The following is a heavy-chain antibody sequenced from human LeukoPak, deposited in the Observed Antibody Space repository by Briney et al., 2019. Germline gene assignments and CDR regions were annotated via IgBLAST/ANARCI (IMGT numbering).Heavy chain of an antibody. V-gene: IGHV1-18*01. CDR1: GYTFTSYG. J-gene: IGHJ3*02. D-gene: IGHD1-26*01. Sequence: ASVKVSCKASGYTFTSYGISWVRQAPGQGLEWMGWISAYNGNTHYAQKLQGRVTMTTDTSTSTVYMELRSLRSDDTAVYYCARSGRGDAFDIWGQGTMVTVSS. CDR2: ISAYNGNT. CDR3: ARSGRGDAFDI.